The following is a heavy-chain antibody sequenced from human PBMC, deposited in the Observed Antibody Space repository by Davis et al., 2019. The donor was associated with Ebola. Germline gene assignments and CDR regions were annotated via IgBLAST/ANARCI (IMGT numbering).Heavy chain of an antibody. CDR1: GFTFSSYD. J-gene: IGHJ4*02. CDR2: ISYDGSNK. V-gene: IGHV3-30*18. D-gene: IGHD4-23*01. CDR3: ANLDYGDNSGFDY. Sequence: GESLKISCAASGFTFSSYDMHWVRQAPGKGLEWVAVISYDGSNKYYADSVKGRFTISRDNSKNTLYLQMNSLRAEDTAVYYCANLDYGDNSGFDYWGQGTLVTVSS.